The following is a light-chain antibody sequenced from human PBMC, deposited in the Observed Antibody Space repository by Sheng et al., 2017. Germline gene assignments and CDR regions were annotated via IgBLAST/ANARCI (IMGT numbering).Light chain of an antibody. CDR3: LHDYGAPYG. V-gene: IGKV1-5*01. CDR1: QSISSW. Sequence: DIQMTQSPSTLSASIGDRVTITCRASQSISSWLAWYQQKPGKAPKLLIYAASTLQSGVPSRFIGSGSGTDFTLTISSLQPEDFATYYCLHDYGAPYGFAQGTKLGI. CDR2: AAS. J-gene: IGKJ2*03.